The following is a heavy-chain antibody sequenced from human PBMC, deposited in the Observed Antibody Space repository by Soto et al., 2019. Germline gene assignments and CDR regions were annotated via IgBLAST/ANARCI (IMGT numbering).Heavy chain of an antibody. CDR3: ARVCGGDCHNVMDV. Sequence: QVQLQESGPGLVKPSQTLSLTCTVSGGSISSGGYYWSWIRQHPGRGLEWIGYIYYSGSTYYNPSLKSRVTISVDKSKNQFSLNLSSVTAADTAVYYCARVCGGDCHNVMDVWGQGTTVTVSS. CDR1: GGSISSGGYY. J-gene: IGHJ6*02. CDR2: IYYSGST. D-gene: IGHD2-21*02. V-gene: IGHV4-31*03.